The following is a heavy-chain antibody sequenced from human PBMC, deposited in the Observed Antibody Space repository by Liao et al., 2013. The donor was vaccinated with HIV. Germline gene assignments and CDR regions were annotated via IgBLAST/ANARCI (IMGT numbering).Heavy chain of an antibody. V-gene: IGHV4-4*07. Sequence: QLQLRESGPGLVKPSETLTLTCTVSGGSIRTYYWSWIRQSAGKGLEWIGRVHASGSTNYNPSLKSRASMSVDTSRNQFSLNLSSVTAADTALYYCARGPYFNFWSGYYAFDYWGQGTLVAVSS. CDR2: VHASGST. CDR3: ARGPYFNFWSGYYAFDY. CDR1: GGSIRTYY. J-gene: IGHJ4*02. D-gene: IGHD3-3*01.